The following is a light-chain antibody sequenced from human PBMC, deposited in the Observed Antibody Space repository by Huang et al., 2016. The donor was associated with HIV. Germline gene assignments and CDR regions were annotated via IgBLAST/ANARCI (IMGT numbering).Light chain of an antibody. Sequence: DIVMTQSPISLPVTPGQPASSSCRSSQSLQNSNGYNYLDWYVQKSGQSPRLIIYLGTNRSAGVPYRFSGSGSGTDFTLEISRVEAEDVGVYYCMQALQTSFTFGGGTKVEIK. J-gene: IGKJ4*01. V-gene: IGKV2-28*01. CDR1: QSLQNSNGYNY. CDR3: MQALQTSFT. CDR2: LGT.